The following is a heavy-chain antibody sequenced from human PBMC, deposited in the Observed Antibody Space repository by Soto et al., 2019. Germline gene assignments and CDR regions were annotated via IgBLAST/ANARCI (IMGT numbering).Heavy chain of an antibody. J-gene: IGHJ3*02. CDR1: GYTFTSYD. V-gene: IGHV1-8*01. CDR2: MNPNSGNT. D-gene: IGHD2-15*01. Sequence: ASVKVSFKASGYTFTSYDINWVRQATGQGLEWMGWMNPNSGNTGYAQKFQGRVTMTRNTSISTAYMELSSLRSDDTAVYYCARGRSVVDLFDIWGQGTMVTGSS. CDR3: ARGRSVVDLFDI.